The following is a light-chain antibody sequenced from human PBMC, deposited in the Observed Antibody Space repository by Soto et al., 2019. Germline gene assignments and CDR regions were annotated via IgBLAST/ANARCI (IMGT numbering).Light chain of an antibody. CDR1: GSSIGTNT. J-gene: IGLJ2*01. CDR2: GNN. CDR3: AAWDGSLNNVL. Sequence: QSVLTQPPSASGTPGQRVTISCSGSGSSIGTNTVNWYRQLLGTAPQLLIYGNNQRPSGVPDRFSGSKTGTSASLAISGLQSEDDAEYYCAAWDGSLNNVLFGGGTKVTVL. V-gene: IGLV1-44*01.